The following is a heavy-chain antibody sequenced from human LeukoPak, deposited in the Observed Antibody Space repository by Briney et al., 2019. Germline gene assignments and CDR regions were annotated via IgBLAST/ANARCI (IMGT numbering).Heavy chain of an antibody. CDR2: INPNSGGT. D-gene: IGHD3-10*01. CDR3: ARGLLWFGELYLGVDY. CDR1: GYTFTGYY. Sequence: GASVKVSCKASGYTFTGYYMHWVRQAPGQGLEWMGWINPNSGGTSYAQKFQGRVTMTRDTSISTAYMGLSRLRSDDTAVYYCARGLLWFGELYLGVDYWGQGTLVTVSS. V-gene: IGHV1-2*02. J-gene: IGHJ4*02.